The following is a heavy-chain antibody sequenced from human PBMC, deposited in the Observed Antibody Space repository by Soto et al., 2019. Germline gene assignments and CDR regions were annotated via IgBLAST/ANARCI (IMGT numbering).Heavy chain of an antibody. V-gene: IGHV3-23*01. CDR1: GFTFSTYA. J-gene: IGHJ4*02. CDR2: IYGSGGST. CDR3: AKDARVDGYWDFDD. Sequence: EVQLLESGGGLVQPGGSLRLSCAASGFTFSTYAMNWVRQAPGKGLEWVSGIYGSGGSTFYGDSVKGRFTISRDNSKNTLYLQMKRRRAEDTAVYYCAKDARVDGYWDFDDWGQGTLVTVSS. D-gene: IGHD5-12*01.